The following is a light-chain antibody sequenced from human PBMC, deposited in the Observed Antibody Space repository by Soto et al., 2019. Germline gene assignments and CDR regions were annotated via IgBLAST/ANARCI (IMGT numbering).Light chain of an antibody. CDR2: GNT. CDR3: QSYDTSLRAWV. V-gene: IGLV1-40*01. J-gene: IGLJ3*02. CDR1: SCNIGAGYD. Sequence: QSVLTQPPSVSGAPGQRVTISCTGSSCNIGAGYDVHWYQQPPGASPRLLIYGNTNRPSGLPDRFSGSKSGTSASLAITGLHGEDEADYYCQSYDTSLRAWVFGGGTKLTVL.